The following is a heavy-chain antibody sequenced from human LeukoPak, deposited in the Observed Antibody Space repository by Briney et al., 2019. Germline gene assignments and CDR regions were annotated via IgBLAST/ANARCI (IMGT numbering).Heavy chain of an antibody. D-gene: IGHD3-22*01. J-gene: IGHJ4*02. CDR2: INSDGSSA. V-gene: IGHV3-74*01. CDR3: AIGVVITTAFDN. Sequence: GGSLRLSCAASGYTFNNYWMHWVRQAPGKGLVWVSGINSDGSSATYADSVKGRFTISRDNAKNTLYLEMNSLRAEDMAVYYCAIGVVITTAFDNWGQGTLVTVSS. CDR1: GYTFNNYW.